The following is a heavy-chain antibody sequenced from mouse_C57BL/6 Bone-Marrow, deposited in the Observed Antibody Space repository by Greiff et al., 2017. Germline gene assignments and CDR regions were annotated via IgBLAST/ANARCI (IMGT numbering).Heavy chain of an antibody. CDR1: GYTFTSYW. Sequence: QVQLQQPGAELVMPGASVKLSCKASGYTFTSYWMHWVKQRPGQGLEWIGEIDPSDSDTNYNQKFKGKSTLTVDKSSSTAYMQLSSLTSEDSAVYYCARGGYDGTEFDYWGQGTTLTVSS. J-gene: IGHJ2*01. V-gene: IGHV1-69*01. D-gene: IGHD2-2*01. CDR2: IDPSDSDT. CDR3: ARGGYDGTEFDY.